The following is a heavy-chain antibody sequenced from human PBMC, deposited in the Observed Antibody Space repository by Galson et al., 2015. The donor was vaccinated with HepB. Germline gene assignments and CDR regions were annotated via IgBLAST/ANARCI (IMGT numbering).Heavy chain of an antibody. CDR2: IKQDGSEK. CDR3: ARDERFRELLSAADAFDI. V-gene: IGHV3-7*01. CDR1: GFTFSSYW. Sequence: SLRLSCAASGFTFSSYWMSWVRQAPGKGLEWVANIKQDGSEKYYVDSVKGRFTISRDNAKNSLYLQMNSLRAEDTAVYYCARDERFRELLSAADAFDIWGQGTMVTVSS. D-gene: IGHD3-10*01. J-gene: IGHJ3*02.